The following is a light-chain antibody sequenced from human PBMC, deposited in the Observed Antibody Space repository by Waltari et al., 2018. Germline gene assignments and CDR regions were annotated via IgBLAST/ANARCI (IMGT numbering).Light chain of an antibody. V-gene: IGLV2-23*01. CDR3: CSYADSNTWV. Sequence: QSALTQPASVSGSPGQSITISCTGTSSDFGNYNLVSWYQRHPGKPPKLIIYEATKRPSDISNHLSASKSGNTASLTISGLQAEDEADYFCCSYADSNTWVFGGGTRLTVL. J-gene: IGLJ3*02. CDR1: SSDFGNYNL. CDR2: EAT.